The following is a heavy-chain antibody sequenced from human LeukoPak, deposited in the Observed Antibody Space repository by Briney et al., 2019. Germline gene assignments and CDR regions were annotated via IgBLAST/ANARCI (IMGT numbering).Heavy chain of an antibody. CDR1: GYSFTNYW. D-gene: IGHD2-15*01. Sequence: GESLKISCKGSGYSFTNYWIGWVRQMPGKGREWMGIIYPGDSDTRYSPSFEGQVTLSADKSISTAYLQWSSLKASDTAMYYCALKSRGYCSGGRCYIGYWGQGTLVTVSS. J-gene: IGHJ4*02. V-gene: IGHV5-51*01. CDR3: ALKSRGYCSGGRCYIGY. CDR2: IYPGDSDT.